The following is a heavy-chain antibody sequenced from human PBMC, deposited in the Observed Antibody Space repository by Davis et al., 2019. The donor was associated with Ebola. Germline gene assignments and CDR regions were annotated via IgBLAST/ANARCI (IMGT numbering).Heavy chain of an antibody. Sequence: GESLKISCAASGFTFSSYAMHWVRQAPGKGLEWVAVISYDGSNKYYADSVKGRFTISRDNSKNTLYLQMNSLRAEDTAVYYCAAAPMVRGHSLFDYWGQGTLVTVSS. V-gene: IGHV3-30-3*01. CDR2: ISYDGSNK. CDR1: GFTFSSYA. J-gene: IGHJ4*02. D-gene: IGHD3-10*01. CDR3: AAAPMVRGHSLFDY.